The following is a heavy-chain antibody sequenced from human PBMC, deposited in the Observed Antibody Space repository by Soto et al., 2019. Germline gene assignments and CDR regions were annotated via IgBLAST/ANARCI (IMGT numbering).Heavy chain of an antibody. V-gene: IGHV1-18*01. CDR3: ARDTETASMNFYYYYMDV. CDR2: ISAYNGNT. CDR1: GYTFTSYG. Sequence: GASVKVSCKASGYTFTSYGISWVRQAPGQGLEWMGWISAYNGNTNYAQKLQGRVTMTTDTSTSTAYMELRSLRSDDTAVYYCARDTETASMNFYYYYMDVWGKGTTVTVSS. J-gene: IGHJ6*03.